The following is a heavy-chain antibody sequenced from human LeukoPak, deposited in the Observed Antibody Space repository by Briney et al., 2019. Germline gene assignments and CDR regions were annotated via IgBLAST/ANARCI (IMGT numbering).Heavy chain of an antibody. Sequence: SETLSLTCAVFGGSFSDYSWTWIRQTPGKGLEWIGEINHRGGTNYNPSLKSRLTISVDTSKNQFSLNLTSVTAADTAVYYCASGVGEFFPDAFNIWGQGTLVGVFS. J-gene: IGHJ3*02. CDR3: ASGVGEFFPDAFNI. V-gene: IGHV4-34*01. D-gene: IGHD3-10*01. CDR1: GGSFSDYS. CDR2: INHRGGT.